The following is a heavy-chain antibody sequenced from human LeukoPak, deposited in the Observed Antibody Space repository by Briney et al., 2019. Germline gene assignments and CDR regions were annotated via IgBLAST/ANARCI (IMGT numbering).Heavy chain of an antibody. CDR1: GGSISSGDYY. D-gene: IGHD2-2*01. CDR2: IYYSGNT. Sequence: SETLSLTCTVSGGSISSGDYYWSWIRQPPGKGLEWIGYIYYSGNTYYNPSLKSRVTISVDTSKNQFSLKLSPVTAADTAVYYCARERYYCSTTLCSPDWFDPWGQGTLVTVSS. V-gene: IGHV4-30-4*01. J-gene: IGHJ5*02. CDR3: ARERYYCSTTLCSPDWFDP.